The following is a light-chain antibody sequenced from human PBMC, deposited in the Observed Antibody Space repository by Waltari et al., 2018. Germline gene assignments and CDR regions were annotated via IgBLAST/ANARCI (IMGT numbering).Light chain of an antibody. Sequence: ILLTQSPATLSVSPGATATPSCRASPSVSSTVAWYQQKPGQAPSLLIYATSTRGIGVPDRCGGSGSETEFTLTISSLQSEDFAVFYCRQYNNWPPATFGGGTKVEIK. CDR2: ATS. V-gene: IGKV3-15*01. CDR3: RQYNNWPPAT. J-gene: IGKJ4*01. CDR1: PSVSST.